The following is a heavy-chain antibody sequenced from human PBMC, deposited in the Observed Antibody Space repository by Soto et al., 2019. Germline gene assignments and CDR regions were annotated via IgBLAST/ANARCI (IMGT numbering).Heavy chain of an antibody. Sequence: GSLRLSGAASGFTFSSYAVSWVRQAPGEGLEWVSAISGSGGSTYYADSVKGRFTISRDNSKNTLYLQMNSLRAEDTAVYCCAKSNTYCSGGSCSEYFQHWGQGTLVTVSS. V-gene: IGHV3-23*01. CDR1: GFTFSSYA. D-gene: IGHD2-15*01. J-gene: IGHJ1*01. CDR2: ISGSGGST. CDR3: AKSNTYCSGGSCSEYFQH.